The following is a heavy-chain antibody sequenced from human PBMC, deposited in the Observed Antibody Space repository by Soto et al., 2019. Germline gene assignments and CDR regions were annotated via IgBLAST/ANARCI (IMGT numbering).Heavy chain of an antibody. CDR2: ISGSGGST. V-gene: IGHV3-23*01. J-gene: IGHJ2*01. CDR1: GFTFSSYA. CDR3: AKRTTGWYFDL. Sequence: EVPLLESGGGLVQPGGSLRLSCAASGFTFSSYAMNWVRQGQGKGLEWVSVISGSGGSTYYADSVKGRFTISRDNSKNTLYLQMNSLRAEDTAVYYCAKRTTGWYFDLWGRGTLVTVSS.